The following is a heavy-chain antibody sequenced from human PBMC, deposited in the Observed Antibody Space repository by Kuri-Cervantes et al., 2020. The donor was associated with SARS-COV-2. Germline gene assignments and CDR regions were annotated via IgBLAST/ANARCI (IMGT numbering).Heavy chain of an antibody. CDR3: ARVGGNWELPFDY. V-gene: IGHV4-59*01. J-gene: IGHJ4*02. CDR1: GGSISSYY. D-gene: IGHD3-10*01. Sequence: ESLKISCTVSGGSISSYYWSWIRQPPGKGLEWNGYIYYSGSTNYNPSLKSRVTISVDTSKNQFSLKLSSVTAADTAVYYCARVGGNWELPFDYWGQGTLVTVSS. CDR2: IYYSGST.